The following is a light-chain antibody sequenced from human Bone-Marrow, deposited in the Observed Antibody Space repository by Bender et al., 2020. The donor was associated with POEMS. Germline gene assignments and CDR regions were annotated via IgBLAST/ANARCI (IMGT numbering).Light chain of an antibody. Sequence: QSVLTQPPSASGTPGQRVTISCSGSSSNIGSSAVSWYQQIPGTAPKILIYSNNQRPAGVPDRFSGSKAGTSASLAISGLQSEDAADYYCATWNDSLNGHVVFGGGTKLTVL. V-gene: IGLV1-44*01. CDR1: SSNIGSSA. CDR3: ATWNDSLNGHVV. CDR2: SNN. J-gene: IGLJ2*01.